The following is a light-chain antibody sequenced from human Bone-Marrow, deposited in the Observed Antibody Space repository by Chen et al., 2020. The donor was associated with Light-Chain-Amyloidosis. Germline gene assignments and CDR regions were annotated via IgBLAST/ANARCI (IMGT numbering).Light chain of an antibody. J-gene: IGLJ1*01. CDR2: EVT. CDR1: SSDVGGENH. Sequence: QFALTQPAPVSGSPGQSITISSTGTSSDVGGENHVSWYQQHPDKAPKLMIYEVTNRPSWVPDRFSGSKSDNAASLTISGLQTEDEADYFCSSYTITNTLVFGSGTRVTVL. CDR3: SSYTITNTLV. V-gene: IGLV2-14*01.